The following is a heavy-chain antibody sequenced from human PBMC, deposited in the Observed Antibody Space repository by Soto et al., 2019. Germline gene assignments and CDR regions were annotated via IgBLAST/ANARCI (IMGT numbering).Heavy chain of an antibody. V-gene: IGHV3-21*01. CDR2: ISSSSRDI. CDR1: GFTFSTYS. CDR3: ARSRGEWETPPEFDY. J-gene: IGHJ4*02. D-gene: IGHD1-26*01. Sequence: EVQLVESGGGLVKPGGSLRLSCAASGFTFSTYSMNWVRQSPGKGLEWVSSISSSSRDIYYADSLKGRITISRDNAKKSLFLQMNTMRAEDTAVYYCARSRGEWETPPEFDYWGQGTLVTVSS.